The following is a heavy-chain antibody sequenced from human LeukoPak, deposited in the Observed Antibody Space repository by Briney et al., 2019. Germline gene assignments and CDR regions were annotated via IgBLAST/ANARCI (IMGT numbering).Heavy chain of an antibody. CDR3: ATRFLEWLLAVEDAFDI. V-gene: IGHV3-30*02. D-gene: IGHD3-3*01. J-gene: IGHJ3*02. CDR2: IRYDGSNK. CDR1: GFTFSSYA. Sequence: GGSLRLSCAASGFTFSSYAMSWVRQAPGKGLEWVAFIRYDGSNKYYADSVKGRFTISRDNSKNTLYLQMNSLRAEDTAVYYCATRFLEWLLAVEDAFDIWGQGTMVTVSS.